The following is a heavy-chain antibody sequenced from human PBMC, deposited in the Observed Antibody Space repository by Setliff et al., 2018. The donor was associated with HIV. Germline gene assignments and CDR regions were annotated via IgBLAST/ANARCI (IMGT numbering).Heavy chain of an antibody. CDR2: IYPGDSDT. D-gene: IGHD2-21*02. J-gene: IGHJ4*02. CDR1: GYSFTIYW. CDR3: ARLSVVTATRIYYFDY. Sequence: PGESLKISCKGSGYSFTIYWIGWVRQMPGKGLEWMGIIYPGDSDTRYSPSFQGQVTISADKSISTAYLQWSSLKASDTAMYYCARLSVVTATRIYYFDYWGQGTLVTVSS. V-gene: IGHV5-51*01.